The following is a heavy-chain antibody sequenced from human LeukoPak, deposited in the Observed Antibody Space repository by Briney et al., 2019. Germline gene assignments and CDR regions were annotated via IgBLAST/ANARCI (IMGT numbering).Heavy chain of an antibody. V-gene: IGHV4-61*02. Sequence: SETLSLTCTVSGGSISSGSYYWSWIRQPAGKGLEWIGRIYTSGSTNYNPSLKSRVTISVDTSKNQFSLKLSSVTAADTAVYYCAGEVVVVPAAAYYYYYMDVWGKGTTVTVSS. J-gene: IGHJ6*03. CDR2: IYTSGST. CDR3: AGEVVVVPAAAYYYYYMDV. CDR1: GGSISSGSYY. D-gene: IGHD2-2*01.